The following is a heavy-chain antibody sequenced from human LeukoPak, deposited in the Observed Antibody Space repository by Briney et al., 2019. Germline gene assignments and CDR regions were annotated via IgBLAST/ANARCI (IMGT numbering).Heavy chain of an antibody. D-gene: IGHD2-15*01. Sequence: SETLSLTCTVSGGSISSNYWCWSRHRPRTGLGRIGYVYYSGKTNYNPSHKSLITISVDTVKNQFSLKLSSVTAADTAVYYCARGGSYCSGGSCDSVAFDYWGQGTLVTVSS. CDR2: VYYSGKT. J-gene: IGHJ4*02. CDR1: GGSISSNY. CDR3: ARGGSYCSGGSCDSVAFDY. V-gene: IGHV4-59*01.